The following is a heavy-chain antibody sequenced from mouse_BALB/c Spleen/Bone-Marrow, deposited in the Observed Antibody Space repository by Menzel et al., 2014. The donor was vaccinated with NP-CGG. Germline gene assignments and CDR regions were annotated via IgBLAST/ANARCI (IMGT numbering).Heavy chain of an antibody. CDR3: ARTGNYYGSSFDY. CDR1: GYTFTSYV. D-gene: IGHD1-1*01. Sequence: VQLKESGPELVKPGTSVKMSCKVSGYTFTSYVIHWVKQKPGQGLEWIGYINPFNDGTKYNEKFKDKATLTSDKSSNTAYMELSSLTSEDSAVYYCARTGNYYGSSFDYWGQGTTLTVSS. CDR2: INPFNDGT. V-gene: IGHV1-14*01. J-gene: IGHJ2*01.